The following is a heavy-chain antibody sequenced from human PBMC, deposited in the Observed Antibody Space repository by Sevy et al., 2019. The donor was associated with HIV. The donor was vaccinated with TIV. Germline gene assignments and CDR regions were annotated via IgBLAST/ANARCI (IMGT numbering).Heavy chain of an antibody. Sequence: GGSLRLSCAASGFTFVDYGMSWVRQAPGKGLEWVSGINWNGGSTGYADSVKGRFTISRDNAKNSLYLQMNSLRAEDTALYYCARVDSSGYKGAFDIWGQGTMVTVS. D-gene: IGHD3-22*01. CDR3: ARVDSSGYKGAFDI. CDR2: INWNGGST. J-gene: IGHJ3*02. V-gene: IGHV3-20*04. CDR1: GFTFVDYG.